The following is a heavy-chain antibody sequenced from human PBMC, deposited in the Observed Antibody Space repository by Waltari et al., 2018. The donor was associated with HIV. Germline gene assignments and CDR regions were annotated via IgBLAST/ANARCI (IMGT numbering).Heavy chain of an antibody. Sequence: EMKLLAVGGSLIQPGGSLRRPCFVSTFSVSSNYFTWVRQSPTRGLEWVATIYPDGTTHYPNSVKDRFVISRDTSKNIVFLLMKYLLFDDSAKYFCTRGVRYLGPWGQGTQVTVSS. D-gene: IGHD3-16*02. CDR3: TRGVRYLGP. CDR2: IYPDGTT. V-gene: IGHV3-53*05. J-gene: IGHJ5*02. CDR1: TFSVSSNY.